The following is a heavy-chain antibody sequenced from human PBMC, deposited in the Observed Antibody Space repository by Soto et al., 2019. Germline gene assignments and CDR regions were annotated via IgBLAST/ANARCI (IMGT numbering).Heavy chain of an antibody. CDR3: ASPRRYSSGGSCYPKAFDI. V-gene: IGHV1-69*13. CDR2: IIPIFGTA. Sequence: ASVKVSCKASGGTFSSYAISWVRQAPGQGLAWMGGIIPIFGTANYAQKFQGRVTITADESTSTAYMELSSLRSEDTAVYYCASPRRYSSGGSCYPKAFDIWGQGTMVTVSS. J-gene: IGHJ3*02. D-gene: IGHD2-15*01. CDR1: GGTFSSYA.